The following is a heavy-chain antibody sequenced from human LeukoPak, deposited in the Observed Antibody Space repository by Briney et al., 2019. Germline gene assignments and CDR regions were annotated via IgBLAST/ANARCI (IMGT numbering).Heavy chain of an antibody. CDR3: TKVSVCFACYFDY. V-gene: IGHV3-23*01. CDR1: GYTFRDHG. CDR2: VNGAGIGT. D-gene: IGHD3-10*01. Sequence: GGSLRLSCAASGYTFRDHGVAWVRQAPGRELEWLASVNGAGIGTYYAPNGKGRFIISRDNFKNTAYLEMNTVRAEDTAMYYCTKVSVCFACYFDYWGQGQLVTVSS. J-gene: IGHJ4*02.